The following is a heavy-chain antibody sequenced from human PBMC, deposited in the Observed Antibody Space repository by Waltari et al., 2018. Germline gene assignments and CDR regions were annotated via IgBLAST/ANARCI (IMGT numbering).Heavy chain of an antibody. D-gene: IGHD3-3*01. Sequence: QVQLQESGPGLVKPSQTLSLTCTVSGGSISSGSYYWSWIRQPAGKGLEWIGRIYTSGSTNYNPSLKSRVTISVDTSKNQSSLKLSSVTAADTAVYYCARGTGQYDFWSGYAYYFDYWGQGTLVTVSS. CDR2: IYTSGST. CDR1: GGSISSGSYY. J-gene: IGHJ4*02. CDR3: ARGTGQYDFWSGYAYYFDY. V-gene: IGHV4-61*02.